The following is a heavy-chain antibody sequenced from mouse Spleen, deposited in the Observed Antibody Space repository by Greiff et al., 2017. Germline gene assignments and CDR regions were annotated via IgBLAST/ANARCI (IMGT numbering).Heavy chain of an antibody. J-gene: IGHJ3*01. CDR2: ISSGGGNT. CDR1: GFTFSSYA. D-gene: IGHD2-4*01. V-gene: IGHV5-9*01. CDR3: ANDYDGGWFAY. Sequence: EVMLVESGGGLVKLGGSLKLSCAASGFTFSSYAMSWVRQTPEKRLEWVATISSGGGNTYYPDSVKGRFTISRDNAKNTLYLQMSSLKSEDTAMYYCANDYDGGWFAYWGQGTLVTVSA.